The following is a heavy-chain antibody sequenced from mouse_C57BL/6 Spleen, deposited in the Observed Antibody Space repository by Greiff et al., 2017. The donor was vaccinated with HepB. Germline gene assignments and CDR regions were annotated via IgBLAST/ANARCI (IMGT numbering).Heavy chain of an antibody. CDR3: GGNYTLPWYFDV. CDR1: GYTFTSYW. CDR2: INPSSGYT. Sequence: VQLQESGAELAKPGASVKLSCKASGYTFTSYWMHWVKQRPGQGLEWIGYINPSSGYTKYNQKFKDKATLTADKSSSTAYMQLSSLTYEDSAVYYCGGNYTLPWYFDVWGTGTTVTVSS. J-gene: IGHJ1*03. V-gene: IGHV1-7*01. D-gene: IGHD2-1*01.